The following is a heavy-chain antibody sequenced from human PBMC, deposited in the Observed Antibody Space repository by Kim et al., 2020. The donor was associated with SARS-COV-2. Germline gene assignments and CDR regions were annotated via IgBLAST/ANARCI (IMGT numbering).Heavy chain of an antibody. D-gene: IGHD3-3*01. CDR3: ASGYIHEVLRFLEWPRRTGAFDI. V-gene: IGHV4-34*01. Sequence: SETLSLTCAVYGGSFSGYYWSWIRQPPGKGLEWIGEINHSGSTNYNPSLKSRVTISVDTSKNQFSLKLSSVTAADTAVYYCASGYIHEVLRFLEWPRRTGAFDIWGQGTMVPVSS. J-gene: IGHJ3*02. CDR2: INHSGST. CDR1: GGSFSGYY.